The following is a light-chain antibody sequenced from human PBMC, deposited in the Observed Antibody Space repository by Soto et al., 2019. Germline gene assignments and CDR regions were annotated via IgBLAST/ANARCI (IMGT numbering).Light chain of an antibody. CDR3: QQYSSFLT. CDR1: QSISRW. V-gene: IGKV1-5*01. Sequence: DIQMTQSPSTLSASVGDRVTITCRASQSISRWLAWSQQKPGKAPKLLIYDASNLQSGVSSRFSGSGSGTEFTLTIPSLQPDDFATYYCQQYSSFLTFGGGTKVEI. J-gene: IGKJ4*01. CDR2: DAS.